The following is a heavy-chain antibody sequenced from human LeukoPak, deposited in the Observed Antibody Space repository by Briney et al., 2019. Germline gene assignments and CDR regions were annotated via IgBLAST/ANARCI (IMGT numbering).Heavy chain of an antibody. CDR3: ARGQDSSGYYFWFDP. CDR1: GYTFTGYY. Sequence: ASVKVSCKASGYTFTGYYMHWVRQAPGQGLEWMGWINPNSGGTNYAQKFQGRVTMTRDTSISTAYMELSRLRSDDTAVYYCARGQDSSGYYFWFDPWGRGTLVTVSS. D-gene: IGHD3-22*01. V-gene: IGHV1-2*02. CDR2: INPNSGGT. J-gene: IGHJ5*02.